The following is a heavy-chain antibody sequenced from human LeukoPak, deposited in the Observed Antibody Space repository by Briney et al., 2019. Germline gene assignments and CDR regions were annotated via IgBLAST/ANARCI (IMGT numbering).Heavy chain of an antibody. V-gene: IGHV4-39*07. CDR2: IYYSGST. J-gene: IGHJ4*02. CDR3: ARVESGSQFDY. Sequence: SETLSLTCTVSGGSISSSSYYWGWIRQPPGKGLEWIGSIYYSGSTYYNPSLKSRVTISVDTSKNQFSLKLSSVTAADTAVYYCARVESGSQFDYWGQGTLVTVSS. CDR1: GGSISSSSYY. D-gene: IGHD3-10*01.